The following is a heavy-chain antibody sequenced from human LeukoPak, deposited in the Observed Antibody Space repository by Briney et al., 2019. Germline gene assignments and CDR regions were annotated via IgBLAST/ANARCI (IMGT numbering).Heavy chain of an antibody. CDR2: ISSSSSYI. CDR3: ARGRCSSTSCYAPATALYYYYYMDV. V-gene: IGHV3-21*01. CDR1: GFTFADYA. J-gene: IGHJ6*03. Sequence: GGSLRLSCTTSGFTFADYAMNWVRQAPGKGLEWVSSISSSSSYIYYADSVKGRFTISRDNAKNSLYLQMNSLRAEDTAVYYCARGRCSSTSCYAPATALYYYYYMDVWGKGTTVTISS. D-gene: IGHD2-2*01.